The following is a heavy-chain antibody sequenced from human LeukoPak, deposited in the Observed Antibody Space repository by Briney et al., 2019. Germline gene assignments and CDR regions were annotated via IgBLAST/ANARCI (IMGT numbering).Heavy chain of an antibody. CDR1: GYTFTGYY. Sequence: GASVKVSCKASGYTFTGYYMHWVRQAPGQGLEWMGGIIPIFGTANYAQKFQGRVTITADKSTSTAYMELSSLRSEDTAVYYCARDMDSGPDFFDYWGLGTLVTVSS. CDR3: ARDMDSGPDFFDY. V-gene: IGHV1-69*06. D-gene: IGHD1-26*01. CDR2: IIPIFGTA. J-gene: IGHJ4*02.